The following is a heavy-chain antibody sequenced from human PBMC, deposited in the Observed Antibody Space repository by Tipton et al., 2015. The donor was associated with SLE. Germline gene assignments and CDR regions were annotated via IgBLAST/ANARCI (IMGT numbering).Heavy chain of an antibody. D-gene: IGHD5-18*01. CDR1: GGSTSSGGNY. Sequence: TLSLTCTVSGGSTSSGGNYWAWIRQPPGKGLEWIGSMHYRGSTYYNPSLKSRVTISADKSKNQLSLRLNFVTAADTAVYYCARWVQAFDYWGQGTLVTVSS. J-gene: IGHJ4*02. V-gene: IGHV4-39*07. CDR2: MHYRGST. CDR3: ARWVQAFDY.